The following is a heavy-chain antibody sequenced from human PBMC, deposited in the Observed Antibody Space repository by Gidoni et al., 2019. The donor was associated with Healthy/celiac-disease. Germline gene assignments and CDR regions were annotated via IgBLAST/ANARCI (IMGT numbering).Heavy chain of an antibody. D-gene: IGHD2-2*01. CDR3: ARDSTDIVVVPAARGSSGPIAGMDV. CDR2: ISYDGSNK. Sequence: MHWVRQAPGKGLEWVAVISYDGSNKYYADSVKGRFTISRDNSKNTLYLQMNSLRAEDTAVYYCARDSTDIVVVPAARGSSGPIAGMDVWGQGTTVTVSS. V-gene: IGHV3-30-3*01. J-gene: IGHJ6*02.